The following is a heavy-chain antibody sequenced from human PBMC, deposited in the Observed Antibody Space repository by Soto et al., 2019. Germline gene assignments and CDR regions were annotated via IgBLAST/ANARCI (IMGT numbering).Heavy chain of an antibody. J-gene: IGHJ3*02. CDR2: IYTSGST. D-gene: IGHD3-22*01. Sequence: LSLTCTVSGGSISSYYWSWIRQPAGKGLEWIGRIYTSGSTNYNPSLKSRVTMSVDTSKNQFSLKLSSVTAADTAVYYCARDSSGYPLRYDAFDIWGQGTMVTVSS. CDR3: ARDSSGYPLRYDAFDI. V-gene: IGHV4-4*07. CDR1: GGSISSYY.